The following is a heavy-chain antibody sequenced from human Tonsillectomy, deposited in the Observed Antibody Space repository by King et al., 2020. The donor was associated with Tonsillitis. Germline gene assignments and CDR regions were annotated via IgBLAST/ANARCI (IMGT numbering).Heavy chain of an antibody. V-gene: IGHV4-34*01. CDR3: AGPGHCSDGNCYFPYYYYYMDV. CDR1: GGSFSGYN. D-gene: IGHD2-15*01. CDR2: INHSGST. J-gene: IGHJ6*03. Sequence: VQLQQWGAGLLKPSETLSLTCGVHGGSFSGYNWTWIRQPPGKGLEWIGEINHSGSTNYNPSLKSRVTISVDTSKNQFSLKLSSVTAADTAAYYCAGPGHCSDGNCYFPYYYYYMDVWGKGTTVTVSS.